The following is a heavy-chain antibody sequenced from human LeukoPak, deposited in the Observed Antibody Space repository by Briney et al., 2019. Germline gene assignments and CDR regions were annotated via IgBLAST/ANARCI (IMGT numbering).Heavy chain of an antibody. D-gene: IGHD3-3*01. CDR2: ISYDGRNK. CDR1: EFTFSNYA. J-gene: IGHJ5*01. V-gene: IGHV3-30*01. CDR3: ARNGLLRGYHTWFDS. Sequence: GSLRLSCAASEFTFSNYAMHWVRQAPGKGLEWVAVISYDGRNKDYADSVKGRFTISRDNSQNSLYLQMNSLRTEDSAVYSCARNGLLRGYHTWFDSWGQGTLVTVSS.